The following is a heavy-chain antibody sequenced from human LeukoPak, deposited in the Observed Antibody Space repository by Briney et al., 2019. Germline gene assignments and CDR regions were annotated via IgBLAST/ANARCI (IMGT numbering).Heavy chain of an antibody. V-gene: IGHV3-30*18. D-gene: IGHD3-3*01. CDR2: ISYDGRNK. CDR3: AKSVVYYDFWSLPNDY. J-gene: IGHJ4*02. Sequence: PGGSLRLSCAASGFTFSNYGMHWVRQAPGKGLEGVAIISYDGRNKYYADSVKGRFTISRDHSKNTLFQQTRSLRAEDTAVYYCAKSVVYYDFWSLPNDYWGQGTLVTVSS. CDR1: GFTFSNYG.